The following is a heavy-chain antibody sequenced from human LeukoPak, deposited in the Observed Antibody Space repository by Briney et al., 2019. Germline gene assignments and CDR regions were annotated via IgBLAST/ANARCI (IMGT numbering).Heavy chain of an antibody. CDR3: ARVWHQYSSSWYYFDY. Sequence: SVKVSCKASGGTFSSYAISWVRLAPGQGLEWMGGIIPIFGTANYAQKFQGRVTITADESTSTAYMELSSLRSEDTAVYYCARVWHQYSSSWYYFDYWGQGTLVAVSS. D-gene: IGHD6-13*01. V-gene: IGHV1-69*01. J-gene: IGHJ4*02. CDR1: GGTFSSYA. CDR2: IIPIFGTA.